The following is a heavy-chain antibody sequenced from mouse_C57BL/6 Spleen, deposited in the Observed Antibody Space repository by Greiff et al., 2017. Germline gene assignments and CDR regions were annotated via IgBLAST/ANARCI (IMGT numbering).Heavy chain of an antibody. CDR3: ARDDGC. CDR2: IYPGSGNT. J-gene: IGHJ4*01. D-gene: IGHD2-3*01. Sequence: VKVVESGAELVRPGASVKLSCKASGYTFTDYYINWVKQRPGQGLEWIARIYPGSGNTYYNEKFKGKATLTAEKSSSTAYMQLSSLTSEDSAVYFCARDDGCWGQGTSVTVSS. V-gene: IGHV1-76*01. CDR1: GYTFTDYY.